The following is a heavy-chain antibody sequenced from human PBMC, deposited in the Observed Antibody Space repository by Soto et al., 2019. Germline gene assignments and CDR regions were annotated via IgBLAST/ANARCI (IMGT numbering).Heavy chain of an antibody. CDR2: INGGGDST. CDR1: GFTFGSYA. Sequence: TVGSLRLSCTASGFTFGSYAMSWVRQSPGKGLEWVSAINGGGDSTYYADSVKGRFTISRDNSKNTLYLQMNSLRAEDTAVYYCATSSRFLDWSYTNWGQGTLVTVSS. D-gene: IGHD3-3*01. V-gene: IGHV3-23*01. CDR3: ATSSRFLDWSYTN. J-gene: IGHJ4*02.